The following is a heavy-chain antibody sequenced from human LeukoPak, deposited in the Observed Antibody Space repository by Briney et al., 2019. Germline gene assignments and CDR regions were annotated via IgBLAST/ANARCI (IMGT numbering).Heavy chain of an antibody. CDR2: ISYDGSNK. CDR1: GFTFSSYG. CDR3: AKDLHIQLWHTDAFDI. Sequence: GGSLRLSCAASGFTFSSYGMHWVRQAPGKGLEWVAVISYDGSNKYYADSVKGRFTISRDNSKNTLYLQMNSPRAEDTAVYYCAKDLHIQLWHTDAFDIWGQGTMVTVSS. J-gene: IGHJ3*02. V-gene: IGHV3-30*18. D-gene: IGHD5-18*01.